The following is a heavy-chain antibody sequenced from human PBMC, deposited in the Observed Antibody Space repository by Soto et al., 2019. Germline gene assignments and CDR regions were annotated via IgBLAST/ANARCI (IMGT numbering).Heavy chain of an antibody. J-gene: IGHJ6*02. CDR3: ASRCTNGVCIGNYYYYYGMDV. V-gene: IGHV3-53*02. Sequence: EVQLVETGGGLIQPGGSLRLSCAASGFTVSSNYMSWVRQAPGKGLEWVSVIYSGGSTYYADSVKGRFTISRDNSKNTLYLQMNSLRAEDTAVYYCASRCTNGVCIGNYYYYYGMDVWGQGTTVTVSS. D-gene: IGHD2-8*01. CDR2: IYSGGST. CDR1: GFTVSSNY.